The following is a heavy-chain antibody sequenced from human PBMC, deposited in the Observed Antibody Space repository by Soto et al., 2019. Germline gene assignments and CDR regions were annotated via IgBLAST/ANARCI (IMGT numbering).Heavy chain of an antibody. Sequence: AYVKASWKCGGYAVTGGYMLWGRPAPGQGVEWMGWINPNSGGTNYAQKFQGWVTMTRDTSISTAYMELSRLRSDDTAVYYCARGYIVLVPAAMSPYGMDVWGQGTTVTVS. CDR2: INPNSGGT. J-gene: IGHJ6*02. CDR1: GYAVTGGY. D-gene: IGHD2-2*01. CDR3: ARGYIVLVPAAMSPYGMDV. V-gene: IGHV1-2*04.